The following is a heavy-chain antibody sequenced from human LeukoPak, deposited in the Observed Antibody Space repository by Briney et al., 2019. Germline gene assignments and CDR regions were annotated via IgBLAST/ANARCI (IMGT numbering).Heavy chain of an antibody. CDR3: AREFRGWYSS. V-gene: IGHV4-34*01. CDR2: INHSGST. D-gene: IGHD6-19*01. Sequence: SETLSLTCAVYGGSFSGYYWSWIRQPPGKGLEWIGEINHSGSTNYNPPLKSRVTISVDTSKNQFSLKLSSVTAADTAVYYCAREFRGWYSSWSQGTLVTVSS. J-gene: IGHJ4*02. CDR1: GGSFSGYY.